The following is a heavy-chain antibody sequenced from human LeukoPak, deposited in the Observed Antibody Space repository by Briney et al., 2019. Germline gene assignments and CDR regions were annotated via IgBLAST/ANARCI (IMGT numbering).Heavy chain of an antibody. J-gene: IGHJ5*02. CDR3: ARDLWQWELLGYGWFDP. V-gene: IGHV4-61*02. Sequence: SETLSLTCTVSGGSISSSSYYWSWIRQPAGKELEWSGGIYTSVSTDYNPSLKSRVTISLETAKHQFSLNLSPLTPAPTAVSCCARDLWQWELLGYGWFDPWGQGTLVTVSS. D-gene: IGHD1-26*01. CDR2: IYTSVST. CDR1: GGSISSSSYY.